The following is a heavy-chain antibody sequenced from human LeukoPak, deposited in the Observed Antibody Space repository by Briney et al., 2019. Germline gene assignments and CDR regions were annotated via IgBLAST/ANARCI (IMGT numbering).Heavy chain of an antibody. CDR3: ARERVKYYDFWSGSDY. D-gene: IGHD3-3*01. CDR1: GFTFSSYA. CDR2: ISYDGSNK. Sequence: GGSLRLSCAASGFTFSSYAMHWVRQAPGKGLEWVAVISYDGSNKYYADSVKGRFTISRDNSKNTLYLQMNSLRAEDTAVYYCARERVKYYDFWSGSDYWGQGTLVTVSS. J-gene: IGHJ4*02. V-gene: IGHV3-30*04.